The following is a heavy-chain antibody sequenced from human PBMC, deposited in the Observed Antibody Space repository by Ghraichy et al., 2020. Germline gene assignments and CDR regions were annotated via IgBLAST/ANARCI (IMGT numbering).Heavy chain of an antibody. CDR1: GFAFSDSA. Sequence: GGSLRLSWAASGFAFSDSAIHWVRQASGKGLEWVGRIRGKPNNYATAYVASLKGRFTISRDESKNTAYLQMNSLKTEDTAVYYCSRIWDGVTYHPDFDYWGQRTLVTVSS. CDR3: SRIWDGVTYHPDFDY. J-gene: IGHJ4*02. D-gene: IGHD2-8*01. CDR2: IRGKPNNYAT. V-gene: IGHV3-73*01.